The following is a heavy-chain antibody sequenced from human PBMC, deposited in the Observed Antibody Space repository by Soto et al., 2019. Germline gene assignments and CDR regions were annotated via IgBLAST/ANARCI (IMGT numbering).Heavy chain of an antibody. V-gene: IGHV1-46*01. J-gene: IGHJ4*02. Sequence: QVQLVQSGAEVKKPGASVKVSCKASGYTFTSHYIHWVRQAPGQGLEWMGIINPSGGTANYPQKFQGRVTMTTDTSTSTVYMELSSQRSEDTAVYYCARGQSSYPFDYWGQGTLVTVSS. D-gene: IGHD5-18*01. CDR3: ARGQSSYPFDY. CDR1: GYTFTSHY. CDR2: INPSGGTA.